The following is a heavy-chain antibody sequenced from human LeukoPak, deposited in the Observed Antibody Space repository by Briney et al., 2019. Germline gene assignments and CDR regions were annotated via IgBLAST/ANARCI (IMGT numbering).Heavy chain of an antibody. Sequence: ASVKVSCKASGYTFTGYYIHWVRQTPGQGLEWMGRISPSSGGTNYAQKFQGRVTMTRDTSISTAYMELRRLGSDDTAVYYCARSNRLLDYYYGMDVWGQGTTVTVSS. J-gene: IGHJ6*02. CDR2: ISPSSGGT. V-gene: IGHV1-2*06. CDR3: ARSNRLLDYYYGMDV. D-gene: IGHD1-14*01. CDR1: GYTFTGYY.